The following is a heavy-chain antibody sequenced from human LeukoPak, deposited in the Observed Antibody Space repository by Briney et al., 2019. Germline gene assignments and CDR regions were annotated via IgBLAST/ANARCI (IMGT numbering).Heavy chain of an antibody. CDR1: GFTFTTYP. J-gene: IGHJ4*02. V-gene: IGHV3-30*18. D-gene: IGHD3-16*01. CDR3: AKTMWPTGGGETFDY. Sequence: PGGSLRLSCAASGFTFTTYPMHWVRQAPGKGLEWVAVISHDESYTYYADSVKGRFTISRDTSKNTLYLQMNDMRAEDTSIYYCAKTMWPTGGGETFDYWGQGTLVTVSS. CDR2: ISHDESYT.